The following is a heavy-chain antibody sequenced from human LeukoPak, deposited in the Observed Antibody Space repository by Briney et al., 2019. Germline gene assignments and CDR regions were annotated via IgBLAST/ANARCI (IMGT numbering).Heavy chain of an antibody. CDR1: GFTFSSYA. CDR3: ARDYSSSSSFGIDY. J-gene: IGHJ4*02. D-gene: IGHD6-13*01. Sequence: PGGSLRLSCAASGFTFSSYAMHWVRQAPGKGLEWVAVISYDGSNKYYADSVKGRFTISRDNSKNTLYLQMNSLRAEDTAVYYCARDYSSSSSFGIDYWGQGTLVTVSS. V-gene: IGHV3-30*04. CDR2: ISYDGSNK.